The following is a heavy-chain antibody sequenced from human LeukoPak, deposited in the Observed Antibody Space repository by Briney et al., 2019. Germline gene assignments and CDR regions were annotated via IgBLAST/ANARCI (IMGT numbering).Heavy chain of an antibody. D-gene: IGHD3-10*01. V-gene: IGHV1-18*01. CDR1: GYTFTSYG. Sequence: GASVKVSCKASGYTFTSYGISWVRQAPGQGLEWMGWISAYNGNTNYAQKLQGRVTMTTDTSTSTAYMELRSLRSDDTAVYYCARVGRRYYGSGSSFDYWGQGTLVTVSS. J-gene: IGHJ4*02. CDR3: ARVGRRYYGSGSSFDY. CDR2: ISAYNGNT.